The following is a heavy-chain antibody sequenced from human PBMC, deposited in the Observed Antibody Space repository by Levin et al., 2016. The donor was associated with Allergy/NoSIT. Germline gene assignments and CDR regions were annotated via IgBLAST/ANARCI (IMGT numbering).Heavy chain of an antibody. V-gene: IGHV4-4*01. CDR3: AKPFYGDHVPFDY. D-gene: IGHD4-17*01. J-gene: IGHJ4*02. Sequence: VRQMPGKGLEWIGEIYHGESTNYNPSLKSRVTISVDKSKNQFSLKLTSVTAADTAVYFCAKPFYGDHVPFDYWGQGTLVTVSS. CDR2: IYHGEST.